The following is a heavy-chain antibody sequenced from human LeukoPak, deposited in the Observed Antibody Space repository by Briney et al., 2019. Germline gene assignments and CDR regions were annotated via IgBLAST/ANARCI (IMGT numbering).Heavy chain of an antibody. Sequence: GGSLRLSCTASGFTFSSYEMNWVRQAPGKGLEGVSYISICCSTIYYAHSVKGRFPISRDNARTSLYLQIKSLRAEDTAVYYCARDGGYSGYYDYYYYSAMDVWGQGTMVTVSS. J-gene: IGHJ6*02. CDR2: ISICCSTI. V-gene: IGHV3-48*03. D-gene: IGHD5-12*01. CDR3: ARDGGYSGYYDYYYYSAMDV. CDR1: GFTFSSYE.